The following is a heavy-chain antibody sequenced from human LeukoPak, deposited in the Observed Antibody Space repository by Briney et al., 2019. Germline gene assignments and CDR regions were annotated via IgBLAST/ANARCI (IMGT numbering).Heavy chain of an antibody. J-gene: IGHJ4*02. CDR3: ARGGFDY. CDR1: GYTFTGYY. V-gene: IGHV1-2*02. CDR2: ISPNSDDT. Sequence: GASVKISCKASGYTFTGYYIHWVRQAPGQGLEWMGWISPNSDDTNYAQKFQGRVNMTRDTSISTAYMELSRLRSDDTAIYYCARGGFDYWGQGTLITVSS.